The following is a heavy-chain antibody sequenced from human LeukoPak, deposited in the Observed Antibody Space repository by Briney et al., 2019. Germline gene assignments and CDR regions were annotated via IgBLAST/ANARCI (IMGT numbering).Heavy chain of an antibody. D-gene: IGHD2-2*01. CDR2: INHSGST. Sequence: SETLSLTCAVYGGSFSGYYWSWLRQPPGKGLEWIGEINHSGSTNYNPSLKSRVTISVDTSKNQFSLKLSSVTAADTAVYYCARAYGYCSSTSCYEGGEYFDYWGQGTLVTVSS. CDR3: ARAYGYCSSTSCYEGGEYFDY. J-gene: IGHJ4*02. CDR1: GGSFSGYY. V-gene: IGHV4-34*01.